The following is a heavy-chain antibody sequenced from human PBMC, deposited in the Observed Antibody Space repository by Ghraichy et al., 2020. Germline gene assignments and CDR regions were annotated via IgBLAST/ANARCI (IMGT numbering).Heavy chain of an antibody. Sequence: GESLNISCAASGFTFSSYWMHWVRQAPGKGLVWVSRINSDGSSTSYADSVKGRFTISRDNAKNTLYLQMNSLRAEDTAVYYCASFFGFWSGEGDYWGQGTLVTVSS. J-gene: IGHJ4*02. CDR1: GFTFSSYW. CDR3: ASFFGFWSGEGDY. CDR2: INSDGSST. V-gene: IGHV3-74*01. D-gene: IGHD3-3*01.